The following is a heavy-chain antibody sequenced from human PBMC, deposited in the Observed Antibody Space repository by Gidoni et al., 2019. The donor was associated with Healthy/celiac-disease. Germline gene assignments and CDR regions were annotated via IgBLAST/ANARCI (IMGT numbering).Heavy chain of an antibody. V-gene: IGHV3-33*01. Sequence: QVQLVESGGGVVQPGRSLRLSCAASGFTFSSYGMHWVRQAPGKGLEWVAVIWYDGSNKYYADSVKGRFTISRDNSKNTLYLQMNSLRAEDTAVYYCARESPLVEYHFDYWGQGTLVTVSS. CDR2: IWYDGSNK. CDR1: GFTFSSYG. J-gene: IGHJ4*02. D-gene: IGHD6-6*01. CDR3: ARESPLVEYHFDY.